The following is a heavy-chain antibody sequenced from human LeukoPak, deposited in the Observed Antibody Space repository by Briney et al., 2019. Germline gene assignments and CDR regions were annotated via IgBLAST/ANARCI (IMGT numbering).Heavy chain of an antibody. CDR2: INSDGSNT. CDR3: AARGYCSGTSCLLEY. CDR1: GFTFSSYA. V-gene: IGHV3-74*01. D-gene: IGHD2-2*01. J-gene: IGHJ4*02. Sequence: PGGSLRLSCAASGFTFSSYAMSWVRQAPGKGLVWVSRINSDGSNTNYADSVKGRFTISRDNAKNTLYVQMNSLRAEDTAVYYCAARGYCSGTSCLLEYWGQGTLVTVSS.